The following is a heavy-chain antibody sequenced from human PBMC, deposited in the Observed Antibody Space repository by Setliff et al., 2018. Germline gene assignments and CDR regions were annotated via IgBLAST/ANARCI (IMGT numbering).Heavy chain of an antibody. CDR1: GFTFSSYA. Sequence: GGSLRLSCAASGFTFSSYAMHWVRQAPGKGLEWVSGVSWNGSRTHYADSVKGRFIISRDNAKNSLYLQMNSLRAEDTTVYYCARVYSGYDPNHYFDYWGQGTLVTVSS. V-gene: IGHV3-35*01. J-gene: IGHJ4*02. CDR3: ARVYSGYDPNHYFDY. D-gene: IGHD5-12*01. CDR2: VSWNGSRT.